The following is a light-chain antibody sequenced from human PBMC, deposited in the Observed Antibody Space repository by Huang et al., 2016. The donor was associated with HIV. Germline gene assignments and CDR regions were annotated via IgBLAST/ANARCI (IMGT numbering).Light chain of an antibody. J-gene: IGKJ2*01. CDR2: DAP. Sequence: DIQVTQSPSSLSASVGDRVTITCQASQDITDYLNWYQQTPGKSPKLLISDAPNLASGVPSRFSGTRSGSDVTLTITSLQPEDIATYYCQQYDTLPYTFGQGTKLEI. CDR1: QDITDY. CDR3: QQYDTLPYT. V-gene: IGKV1-33*01.